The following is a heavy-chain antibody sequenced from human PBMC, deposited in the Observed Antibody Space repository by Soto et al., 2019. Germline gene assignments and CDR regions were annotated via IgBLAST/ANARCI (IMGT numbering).Heavy chain of an antibody. V-gene: IGHV4-31*03. CDR1: GASISRGVYY. CDR3: ARTRVAASSPSEL. CDR2: INYSGDT. D-gene: IGHD1-26*01. Sequence: SETVSLTCTVFGASISRGVYYWGWIRHHAEKGLEWIAYINYSGDTSYNPSLRSRISISSAKCKNQFTLRLSPVTAKDTAVYYCARTRVAASSPSELGGKGSRVT. J-gene: IGHJ4*02.